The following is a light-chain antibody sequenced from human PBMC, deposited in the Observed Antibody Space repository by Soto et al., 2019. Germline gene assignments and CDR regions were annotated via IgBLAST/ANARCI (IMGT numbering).Light chain of an antibody. Sequence: QSALTQPPSASGSLGQSVTISCTGSSSDVGGYNYVSWYQQHPGKAPNLLIYDVSQRPSGVPDRFSGSKSGNTASLTVSGLQPEDETDYYCSSYAGSNSLVFGTGTKLTVL. CDR2: DVS. CDR1: SSDVGGYNY. J-gene: IGLJ1*01. CDR3: SSYAGSNSLV. V-gene: IGLV2-8*01.